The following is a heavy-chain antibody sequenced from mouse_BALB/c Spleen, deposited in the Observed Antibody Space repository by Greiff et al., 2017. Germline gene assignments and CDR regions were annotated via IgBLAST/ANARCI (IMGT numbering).Heavy chain of an antibody. CDR1: GFTFSSYT. J-gene: IGHJ4*01. Sequence: EVKLVESGGGLVQPGGSLKLSCAASGFTFSSYTMSWVRQTPEKRLEWVAYISNGGGSTYSPDTVKGRFTISRDNAKNTLYLQMSSLKSEETAMYYCARQDLLTYYYAMDYWGQGTSVTVSS. D-gene: IGHD1-1*01. CDR2: ISNGGGST. V-gene: IGHV5-12-2*01. CDR3: ARQDLLTYYYAMDY.